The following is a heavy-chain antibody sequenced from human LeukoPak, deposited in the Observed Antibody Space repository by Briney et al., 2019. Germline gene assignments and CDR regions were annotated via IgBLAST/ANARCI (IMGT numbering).Heavy chain of an antibody. J-gene: IGHJ3*02. CDR3: ARQLVVPAAMKAFDI. CDR1: GYTFTSYD. CDR2: MNPNSGGT. Sequence: ASVKVSCKASGYTFTSYDINWVRQATGQGLEWMGWMNPNSGGTNYAQKFQGRVTMTRDTSISTAYMELSRLRSDDTAVYYCARQLVVPAAMKAFDIWGQGTMVTVSS. D-gene: IGHD2-2*01. V-gene: IGHV1-2*02.